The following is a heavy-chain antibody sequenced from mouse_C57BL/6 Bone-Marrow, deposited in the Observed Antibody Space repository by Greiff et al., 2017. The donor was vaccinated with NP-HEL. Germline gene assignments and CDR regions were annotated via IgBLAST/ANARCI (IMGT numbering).Heavy chain of an antibody. CDR2: INPNNGGT. CDR1: GYTFTDYY. D-gene: IGHD1-3*01. J-gene: IGHJ3*01. V-gene: IGHV1-26*01. Sequence: QLQQSGPELVKPGASVKISCKASGYTFTDYYMNWVKQSHGKSLEWIGDINPNNGGTSYNQKFKGKATFTVDKSSSTAYMELRSLTSEDSAVYYCALKGTFAYWGQGTLVTVSA. CDR3: ALKGTFAY.